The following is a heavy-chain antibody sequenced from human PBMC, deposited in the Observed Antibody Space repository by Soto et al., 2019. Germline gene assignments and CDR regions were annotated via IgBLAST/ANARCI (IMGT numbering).Heavy chain of an antibody. CDR3: ARVGGVGIRVTTVGGVISDHPYYFDY. J-gene: IGHJ4*02. CDR2: ISAYNGNT. D-gene: IGHD3-16*01. Sequence: QVQLVQSGAEVKKPGASVKVSCKASGYTFTSYGISWVRQAPGQGLEWMGWISAYNGNTNYAQKLQGRVTMTTDTAASIACLEVGSLRSDDTAVYYCARVGGVGIRVTTVGGVISDHPYYFDYWGQGTLVTVSS. CDR1: GYTFTSYG. V-gene: IGHV1-18*01.